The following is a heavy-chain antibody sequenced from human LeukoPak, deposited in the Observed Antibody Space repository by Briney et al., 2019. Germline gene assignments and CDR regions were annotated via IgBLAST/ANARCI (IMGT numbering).Heavy chain of an antibody. J-gene: IGHJ6*03. V-gene: IGHV1-18*01. CDR3: ARDAVIAARSYYYYYYYMDV. CDR1: GYTFTSYG. Sequence: GASVKVSCKASGYTFTSYGISWVRQAPGQGLEWMGWISAYNGNTNYAQKLQGRVTMTRDTSISTAYMELSRLRSDDTAVYYCARDAVIAARSYYYYYYYMDVWGKGTTVTVSS. D-gene: IGHD6-6*01. CDR2: ISAYNGNT.